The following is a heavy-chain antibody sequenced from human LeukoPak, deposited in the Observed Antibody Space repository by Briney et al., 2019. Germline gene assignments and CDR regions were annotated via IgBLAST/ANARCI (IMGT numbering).Heavy chain of an antibody. V-gene: IGHV3-23*01. J-gene: IGHJ6*02. CDR1: GFTFSSYA. CDR2: ISGSGGST. Sequence: PGGSLRLSCAASGFTFSSYAMSWVRQAPGKGLEWVSAISGSGGSTYYADSVKGRFTISRDNSKNTLYLQMNSLRAEDTAVYYCAKDLGSGWYFDYYGMDVWGQGTTVTVSS. D-gene: IGHD6-19*01. CDR3: AKDLGSGWYFDYYGMDV.